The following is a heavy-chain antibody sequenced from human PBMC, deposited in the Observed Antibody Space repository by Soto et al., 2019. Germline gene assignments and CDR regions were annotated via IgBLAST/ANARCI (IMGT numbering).Heavy chain of an antibody. CDR1: GGTFSSYA. D-gene: IGHD1-26*01. CDR2: IIPIFGTA. CDR3: SRRGVGGSYLFEY. V-gene: IGHV1-69*01. Sequence: QVQLVQSGAEVKKPGSSVKVSCKASGGTFSSYAISWVRQAPGQGLEWMGGIIPIFGTANYAKKFQGRVTSTEDESTSRAYMDLSALRSEVWAVYYCSRRGVGGSYLFEYWGQGTLVTVSS. J-gene: IGHJ4*02.